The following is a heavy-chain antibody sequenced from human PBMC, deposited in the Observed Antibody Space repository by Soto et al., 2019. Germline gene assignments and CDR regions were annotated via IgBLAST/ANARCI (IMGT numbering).Heavy chain of an antibody. CDR2: IYYSGST. V-gene: IGHV4-39*01. Sequence: SETLSLTCTVPGGSISSSSYHWVWIRQPPGKGLEWIGNIYYSGSTSYTPSLKSRVTISVDTSKNQFSLKLSSVTAADAAVYYCARRLSGSSNFDNWGQGTLVTVSS. CDR1: GGSISSSSYH. J-gene: IGHJ4*02. CDR3: ARRLSGSSNFDN. D-gene: IGHD1-26*01.